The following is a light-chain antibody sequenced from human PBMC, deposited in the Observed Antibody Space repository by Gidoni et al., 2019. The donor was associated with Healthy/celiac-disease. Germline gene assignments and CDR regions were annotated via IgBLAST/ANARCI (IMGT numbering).Light chain of an antibody. CDR2: AAS. Sequence: DIQMTQSQSSLSASVGDRVTITCRASQSISSYLNWYQQKPGKAPKLLIYAASSLQSGVPSRFSGSGSGTDFTLTISSLQPEDFATYYCQQSYSTPWYTFGQGTKLEIK. CDR1: QSISSY. CDR3: QQSYSTPWYT. V-gene: IGKV1-39*01. J-gene: IGKJ2*01.